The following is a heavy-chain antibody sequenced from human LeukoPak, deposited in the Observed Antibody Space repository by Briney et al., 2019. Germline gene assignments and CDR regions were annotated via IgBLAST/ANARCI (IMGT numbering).Heavy chain of an antibody. V-gene: IGHV4-38-2*02. Sequence: SETLSLTCTVSGYSISSGYYWGWIRQPPGKGLEWIGSIYHSGSTYYNPSLKSRVTISVDTSKNQFSLKLSSVTAADTAVYYCVSDSSSWYYFDYWGQGTLVTVSS. CDR2: IYHSGST. D-gene: IGHD6-13*01. CDR3: VSDSSSWYYFDY. J-gene: IGHJ4*02. CDR1: GYSISSGYY.